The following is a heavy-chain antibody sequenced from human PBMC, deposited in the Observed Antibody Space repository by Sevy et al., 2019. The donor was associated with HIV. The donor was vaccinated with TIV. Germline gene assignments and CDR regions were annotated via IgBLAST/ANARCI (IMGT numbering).Heavy chain of an antibody. D-gene: IGHD1-26*01. J-gene: IGHJ5*02. CDR2: VFYTGST. Sequence: SETLSLTCSVSGGSISDYYWIWIRQPPGKGLEWIAFVFYTGSTNYTPSLESRVTMSEEMSKNQFSLKMSSVTAADTAVYFWAGSGEELALNWFDPWGQGTLVTVSS. CDR1: GGSISDYY. CDR3: AGSGEELALNWFDP. V-gene: IGHV4-59*01.